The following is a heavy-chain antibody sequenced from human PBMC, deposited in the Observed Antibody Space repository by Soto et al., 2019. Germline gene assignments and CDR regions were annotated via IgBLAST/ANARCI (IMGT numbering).Heavy chain of an antibody. D-gene: IGHD3-3*01. CDR1: SVSNAW. Sequence: SVSNAWMNWVRQAPGKGLEWVGRIKSKTDGETTDYAAPVKGRFTISRDNSKNTLYLQMNSLKNEDTAVYYCTTSGALRILIGGENGMDVWGQGTTVTVSS. CDR3: TTSGALRILIGGENGMDV. V-gene: IGHV3-15*07. J-gene: IGHJ6*02. CDR2: IKSKTDGETT.